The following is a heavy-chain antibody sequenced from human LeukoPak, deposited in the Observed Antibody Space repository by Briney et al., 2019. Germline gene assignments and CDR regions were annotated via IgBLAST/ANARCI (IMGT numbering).Heavy chain of an antibody. Sequence: PSETLSLTCSVSGGSISSYYWSWIRQSAGKGLEWIGHFYNSGSTDYNPSLKSRLTMSVDTSNNQFSLSLSSVTAADTAVYYCARLGGDTAMVYLWGQGTLVTVSS. J-gene: IGHJ5*02. V-gene: IGHV4-4*07. D-gene: IGHD5-18*01. CDR2: FYNSGST. CDR3: ARLGGDTAMVYL. CDR1: GGSISSYY.